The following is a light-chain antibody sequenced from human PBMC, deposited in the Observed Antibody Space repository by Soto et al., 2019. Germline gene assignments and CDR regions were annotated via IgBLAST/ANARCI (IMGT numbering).Light chain of an antibody. Sequence: EIVLTQSPGTLSLSPGERATLSCRASESVSDNYLAWYQQRSGQAPRLVIYGASSRASAVPDRFSGSGSGADFTLTFRRLEPEDFAVYYCQQYGSSPLTFGGGTKVEIK. V-gene: IGKV3-20*01. CDR2: GAS. J-gene: IGKJ4*01. CDR1: ESVSDNY. CDR3: QQYGSSPLT.